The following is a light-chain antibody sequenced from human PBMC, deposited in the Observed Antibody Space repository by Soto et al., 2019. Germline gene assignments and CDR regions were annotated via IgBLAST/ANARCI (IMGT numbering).Light chain of an antibody. V-gene: IGKV1-5*03. Sequence: DIPMTQSPSTLSASVGDRVTITCRASQSISSWLAWYQQKPGKAPKLLIYKASSLESGVPSRFSGSGSGTEFTLTISSLQPDDFSPYYCQQYNSFPTFGQGTKVEIK. CDR1: QSISSW. CDR3: QQYNSFPT. J-gene: IGKJ1*01. CDR2: KAS.